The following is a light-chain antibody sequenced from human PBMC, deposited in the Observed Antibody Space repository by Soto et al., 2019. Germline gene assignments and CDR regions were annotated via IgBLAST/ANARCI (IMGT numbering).Light chain of an antibody. CDR2: AAS. Sequence: DIQMTQSPSSLSASVGDKVTITCRASQGISNYLAWYQHKPGKAPTLLIHAASTLQSGVPFRFSGSGSGTEFTLTISSLQPEDVATYYCQKYNSAPLFFTFGGGTKVEIK. CDR3: QKYNSAPLFFT. J-gene: IGKJ4*01. CDR1: QGISNY. V-gene: IGKV1-27*01.